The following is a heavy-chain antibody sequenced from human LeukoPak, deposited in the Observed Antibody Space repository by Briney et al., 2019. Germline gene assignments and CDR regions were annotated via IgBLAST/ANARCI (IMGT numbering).Heavy chain of an antibody. J-gene: IGHJ4*02. Sequence: ASVKVSCKASGYTFTSYGTSWVRQAPGQGLEWMGWISAYNGNTNYAQKLQGRVTMTTDTSTSTAYMELRSLRSDDTAVYYCAREYCSSASCYSFDYWGQGTLVTVSS. CDR2: ISAYNGNT. CDR3: AREYCSSASCYSFDY. D-gene: IGHD2-2*01. V-gene: IGHV1-18*01. CDR1: GYTFTSYG.